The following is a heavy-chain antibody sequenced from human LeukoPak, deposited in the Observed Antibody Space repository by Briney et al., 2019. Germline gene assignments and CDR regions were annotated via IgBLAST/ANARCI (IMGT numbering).Heavy chain of an antibody. V-gene: IGHV1-24*01. CDR3: ATGFDDFWSGMGGY. D-gene: IGHD3-3*01. CDR1: GYTFTSYA. CDR2: FDPEDGET. J-gene: IGHJ4*02. Sequence: ASVKVSCKASGYTFTSYAMNWVRQAPGQGLEWMGGFDPEDGETIYAQKFQGRVTMTEDTSTDTAYMELSSLRSEDTAVHYCATGFDDFWSGMGGYWGQGTLVTVSS.